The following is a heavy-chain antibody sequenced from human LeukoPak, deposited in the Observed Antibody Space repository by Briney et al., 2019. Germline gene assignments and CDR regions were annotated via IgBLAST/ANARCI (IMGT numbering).Heavy chain of an antibody. CDR2: INPNSGGT. CDR1: GYTFTSYY. CDR3: ARDMVPPNWGFDP. Sequence: GASVKVSCKASGYTFTSYYMHWVRQAPGQGLEWMGWINPNSGGTNYAQKLQGRVTMTTDTSTSTAYMELRSPRSDDTAVYYCARDMVPPNWGFDPWGQGTLVTVSS. D-gene: IGHD7-27*01. J-gene: IGHJ5*02. V-gene: IGHV1-2*02.